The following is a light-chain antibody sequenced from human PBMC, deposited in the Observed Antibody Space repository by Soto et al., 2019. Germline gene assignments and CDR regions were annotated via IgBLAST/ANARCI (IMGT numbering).Light chain of an antibody. CDR3: GSYTGSITYV. CDR1: TSDVGGYNY. J-gene: IGLJ1*01. V-gene: IGLV2-14*01. Sequence: QSALTQPASVSGSLEQSITISCTGTTSDVGGYNYVSWYQQHPGKAPILMIYEVTNRPSGVSNRFSGSKSGNTASLTISGLQVEDEAEYYCGSYTGSITYVFGTGTKVTVL. CDR2: EVT.